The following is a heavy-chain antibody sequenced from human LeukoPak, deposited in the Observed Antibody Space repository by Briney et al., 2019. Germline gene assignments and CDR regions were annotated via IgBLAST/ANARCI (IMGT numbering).Heavy chain of an antibody. V-gene: IGHV3-7*03. CDR1: GFTFSIHW. Sequence: GGSLRLSCAASGFTFSIHWMTWVRQAPGKGLEWVANIKQDGSEKYYVDSVKGRFTISRDNAQNSLWLQMISLRAEDTAVYYCARGRYSSTTYYFDSWGQGTLVTVSS. CDR3: ARGRYSSTTYYFDS. D-gene: IGHD6-13*01. J-gene: IGHJ4*02. CDR2: IKQDGSEK.